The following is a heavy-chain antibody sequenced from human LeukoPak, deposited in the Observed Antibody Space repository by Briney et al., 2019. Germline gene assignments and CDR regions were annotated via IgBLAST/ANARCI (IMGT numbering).Heavy chain of an antibody. CDR2: ISYDGSNE. CDR1: GFTFSGYG. CDR3: AKDGRSGLDAFDI. D-gene: IGHD5-12*01. J-gene: IGHJ3*02. Sequence: GGSLRLSCAASGFTFSGYGMHWVRQAPGKGLEWVAVISYDGSNEYYADSVKGRFTISRDNSKNTLYLQMNSLRAEDTAVYYCAKDGRSGLDAFDIWGQGTMVTV. V-gene: IGHV3-30*18.